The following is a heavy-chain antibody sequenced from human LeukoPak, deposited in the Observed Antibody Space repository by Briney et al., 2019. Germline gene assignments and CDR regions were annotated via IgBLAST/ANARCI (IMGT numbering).Heavy chain of an antibody. CDR3: ARDAIPEGFDY. V-gene: IGHV3-21*01. J-gene: IGHJ4*02. D-gene: IGHD1-14*01. CDR2: ISTTSTYI. CDR1: GFTFSNYN. Sequence: TPGGSLRLSCAASGFTFSNYNMNWVRQPPGKGLEWVSSISTTSTYIYYADSVKGRFTISRDNAKNSLYLQMNSLRAEDTAVYYCARDAIPEGFDYWGQGTLVTVSS.